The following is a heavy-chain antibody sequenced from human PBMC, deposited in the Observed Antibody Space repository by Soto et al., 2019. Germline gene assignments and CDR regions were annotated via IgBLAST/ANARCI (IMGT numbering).Heavy chain of an antibody. CDR2: IILPFGTP. J-gene: IGHJ4*02. CDR3: ARDWAAAGPFDY. V-gene: IGHV1-69*13. CDR1: GGTFSNYA. D-gene: IGHD6-13*01. Sequence: ASVKVSCKASGGTFSNYAISWVRQAPGQGLEWMGGIILPFGTPNYAQKFQGRVTITADESMATAYMELSGLRSEDTAVYYCARDWAAAGPFDYWGQGTLVTVSS.